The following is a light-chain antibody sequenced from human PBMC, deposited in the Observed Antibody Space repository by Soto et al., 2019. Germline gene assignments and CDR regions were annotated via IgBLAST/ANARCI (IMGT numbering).Light chain of an antibody. V-gene: IGKV1-13*02. Sequence: AIQLTKSPSSLSASVGDRVTITCRASQGISSALAWYQQKPGKAPKLLIYDASSLESGVPSRFSGSGSGTDFTLTISSLQHEDFATYYCQQFNSYPITFGQGTRLEIK. J-gene: IGKJ5*01. CDR2: DAS. CDR3: QQFNSYPIT. CDR1: QGISSA.